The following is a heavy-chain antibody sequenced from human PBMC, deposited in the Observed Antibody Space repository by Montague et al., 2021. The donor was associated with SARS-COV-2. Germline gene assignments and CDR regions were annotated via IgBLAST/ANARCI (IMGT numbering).Heavy chain of an antibody. Sequence: SLRLSCAASGFTSSSYWMSWVRQAPGKGLEWVASIKEDGSEKDYVESVKGRFTISRDNAKNSLHLQMNSLRADDTAVYYCARDFAHYTGYVAGYFDYWGQGTLVTVSS. CDR2: IKEDGSEK. CDR1: GFTSSSYW. J-gene: IGHJ4*02. CDR3: ARDFAHYTGYVAGYFDY. D-gene: IGHD5-12*01. V-gene: IGHV3-7*05.